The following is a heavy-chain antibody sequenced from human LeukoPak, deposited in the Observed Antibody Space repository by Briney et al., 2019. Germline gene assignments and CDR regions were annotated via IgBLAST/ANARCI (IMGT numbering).Heavy chain of an antibody. CDR3: AKDLGSSGYYVDY. Sequence: GGSLRLSCAASGFTFDDYAMHWVRQAPGEGLEWVSGISWNSGSIGYADSVKGRFTISRDNAKNSLYLQMNSLRAEDTALYYCAKDLGSSGYYVDYWGQGTLVTVSS. CDR2: ISWNSGSI. D-gene: IGHD3-22*01. CDR1: GFTFDDYA. J-gene: IGHJ4*02. V-gene: IGHV3-9*01.